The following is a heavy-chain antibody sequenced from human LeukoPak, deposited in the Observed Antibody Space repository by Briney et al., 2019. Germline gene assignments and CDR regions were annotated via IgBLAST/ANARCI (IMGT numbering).Heavy chain of an antibody. CDR3: AKPTDPIGSPYNTGWFDPFDI. J-gene: IGHJ3*02. CDR1: GFTFSSFG. Sequence: GRSLRLSCAASGFTFSSFGMHWVRQAPGKGLEWVALIWYDGTSKFYADSVKGRFTISRDNSKNTLYLQMNSLRAEDTAVYFCAKPTDPIGSPYNTGWFDPFDIWGQGTMVTVSS. CDR2: IWYDGTSK. V-gene: IGHV3-33*06. D-gene: IGHD6-19*01.